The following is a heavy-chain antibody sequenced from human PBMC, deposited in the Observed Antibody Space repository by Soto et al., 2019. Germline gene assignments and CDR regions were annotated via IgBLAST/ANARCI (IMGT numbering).Heavy chain of an antibody. CDR2: IYWDDDK. CDR3: VQSRCGGDCLQSYSSHSYYGLDV. Sequence: QITLKESGPTLVKPTQTLTLTCTFSGLSLSTTGVGVGWIRQPPGKALEWLALIYWDDDKRYSPSLKSRLTHTKDASKTEVVLTMTNMDPVDTATYYCVQSRCGGDCLQSYSSHSYYGLDVWGQGTMVTVSS. J-gene: IGHJ6*02. CDR1: GLSLSTTGVG. D-gene: IGHD2-21*02. V-gene: IGHV2-5*02.